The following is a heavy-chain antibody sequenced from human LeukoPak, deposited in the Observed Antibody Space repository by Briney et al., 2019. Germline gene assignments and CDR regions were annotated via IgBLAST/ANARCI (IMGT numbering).Heavy chain of an antibody. J-gene: IGHJ4*02. D-gene: IGHD1-26*01. V-gene: IGHV4-59*08. CDR3: ARQEGSTDYFDY. Sequence: PSETLSLTCTVSGGSISNCYWSWIRQPPGKGLEWIGYIYYTGTTIYNPSLKSRVTISVDTSKNQFSLKLSSVTAADTAVYYCARQEGSTDYFDYWGQGTLVTVSS. CDR1: GGSISNCY. CDR2: IYYTGTT.